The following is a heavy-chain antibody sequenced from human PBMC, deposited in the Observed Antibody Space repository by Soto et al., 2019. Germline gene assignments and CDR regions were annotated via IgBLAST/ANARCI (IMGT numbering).Heavy chain of an antibody. V-gene: IGHV1-18*01. J-gene: IGHJ6*02. CDR1: GYTFTRSG. CDR2: INPDNGNT. CDR3: ARFQFIPTFEVFSMYYYVMAV. D-gene: IGHD3-3*01. Sequence: ASVKVSCKASGYTFTRSGISWVRQAPGQGLEWLGWINPDNGNTNYAQHLQGRVSLTTDTSTSTAYMDLRSLRSDDTAVYYCARFQFIPTFEVFSMYYYVMAVWVQGTTVPVS.